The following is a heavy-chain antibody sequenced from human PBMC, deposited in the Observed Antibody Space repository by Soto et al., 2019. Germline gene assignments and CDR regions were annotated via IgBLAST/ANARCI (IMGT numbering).Heavy chain of an antibody. V-gene: IGHV4-30-4*01. D-gene: IGHD3-16*02. J-gene: IGHJ4*02. CDR3: ARNGLNDYVWGSYRYALDY. Sequence: SETLSLTCTVSGGSISSGDYYWSWIRQPPGKGLEWIGYIYYSGSTYYNPSLKSRVTISVDTSKNQFSLKLSSVTAADTAVYYCARNGLNDYVWGSYRYALDYWGQGTLVTVS. CDR1: GGSISSGDYY. CDR2: IYYSGST.